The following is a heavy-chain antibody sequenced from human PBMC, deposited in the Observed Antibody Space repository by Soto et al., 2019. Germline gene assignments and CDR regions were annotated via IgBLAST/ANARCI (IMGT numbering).Heavy chain of an antibody. CDR2: FDPEDGET. D-gene: IGHD5-12*01. V-gene: IGHV1-24*01. CDR3: ATADIVATGADWFDP. J-gene: IGHJ5*02. CDR1: GYTLTELS. Sequence: GASVKVSCKVSGYTLTELSMHWVRQAPGKGLEWMGGFDPEDGETIYAQKFQGRVTMTEDTSTDTAYMELSSPRSEDTAVYYCATADIVATGADWFDPWGQGTLVTVSS.